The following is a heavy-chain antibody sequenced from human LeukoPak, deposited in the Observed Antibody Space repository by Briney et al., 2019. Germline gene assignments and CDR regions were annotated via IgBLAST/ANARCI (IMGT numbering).Heavy chain of an antibody. CDR1: GGTFSSYA. CDR2: IIPIFGTA. V-gene: IGHV1-69*05. D-gene: IGHD3-3*01. J-gene: IGHJ4*02. CDR3: ARGDRATGRGYDY. Sequence: GASVKVSCKASGGTFSSYAISWVRQAPGQGLEWMGGIIPIFGTANYAQKFQGRVTITTDESTSTAYMELSSLRSEDTAVYYCARGDRATGRGYDYWGQGALVTVSS.